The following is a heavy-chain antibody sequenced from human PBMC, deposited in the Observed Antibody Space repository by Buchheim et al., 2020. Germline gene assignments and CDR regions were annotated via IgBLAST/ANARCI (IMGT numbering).Heavy chain of an antibody. D-gene: IGHD3-3*01. CDR1: GGSFSGYY. CDR3: ARGRITIPLGRFDP. CDR2: INHSGST. V-gene: IGHV4-34*01. J-gene: IGHJ5*02. Sequence: QVQLQQWGAGLLKPSETLSLTCAVYGGSFSGYYWSWIRQPPGKGLEWIGEINHSGSTNYNPSLKSRVIISVDTSKNQFSLKLSSVTAADTAVYYCARGRITIPLGRFDPWGQGTL.